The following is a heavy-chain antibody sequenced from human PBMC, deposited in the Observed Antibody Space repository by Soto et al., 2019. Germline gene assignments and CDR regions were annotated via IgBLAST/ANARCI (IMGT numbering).Heavy chain of an antibody. J-gene: IGHJ6*02. D-gene: IGHD2-15*01. V-gene: IGHV4-4*02. CDR2: IYHSGST. CDR3: ARDYRAPDCSGGSCYSPYYYYYGMDV. CDR1: GGSISSSNW. Sequence: SETLSLTCAVSGGSISSSNWRSWVRQPPGKGLEWIGEIYHSGSTNYNPSLKSRVTISVDKSKNQFSLKLSSVTAADTAVYYCARDYRAPDCSGGSCYSPYYYYYGMDVWGQGTTVTVSS.